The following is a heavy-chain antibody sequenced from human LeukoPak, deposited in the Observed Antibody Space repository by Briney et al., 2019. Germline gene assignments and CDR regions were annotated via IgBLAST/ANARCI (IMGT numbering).Heavy chain of an antibody. J-gene: IGHJ4*02. CDR3: AKEYFDIVGVPAAVATSGYFVY. D-gene: IGHD2-2*01. Sequence: SGGPMRLSCAASGFTFSSYAMSWVRQAPGKGVEWVSAIRGSGGSTYYADSVKGQFPASRDNSKNTLCLQMNSLRAEDTAVYDCAKEYFDIVGVPAAVATSGYFVYWGQGSLVTVSS. CDR1: GFTFSSYA. CDR2: IRGSGGST. V-gene: IGHV3-23*01.